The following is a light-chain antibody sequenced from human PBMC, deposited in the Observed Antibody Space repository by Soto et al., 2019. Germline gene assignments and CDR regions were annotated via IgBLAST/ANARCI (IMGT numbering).Light chain of an antibody. CDR1: SSDVGGYNY. V-gene: IGLV2-14*01. CDR3: SSYTSSSTYNYV. J-gene: IGLJ1*01. Sequence: QSVLTQPASVSGSPGQSITISCSGTSSDVGGYNYVSWYQQHPGKAPKLMIYEVSNRPSGVSNRFSGSKSCNTASLTISGLQAEDEADYYCSSYTSSSTYNYVFGTGTKV. CDR2: EVS.